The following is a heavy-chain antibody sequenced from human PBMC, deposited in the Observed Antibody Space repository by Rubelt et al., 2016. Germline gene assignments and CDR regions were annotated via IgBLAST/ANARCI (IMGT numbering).Heavy chain of an antibody. V-gene: IGHV3-21*01. J-gene: IGHJ3*02. CDR3: ARDYYGDYVDALDI. CDR2: ISSSSSYI. Sequence: EVQLVESGGGLVKPGGSLRLSCAASGFTFSSYTMNWVRQAPGKGLEWVSSISSSSSYIYYADSGKGRFTISSDNAKNSLYLQMNSLRAEDTAVYYCARDYYGDYVDALDIWGQGTMVTVSS. D-gene: IGHD4-17*01. CDR1: GFTFSSYT.